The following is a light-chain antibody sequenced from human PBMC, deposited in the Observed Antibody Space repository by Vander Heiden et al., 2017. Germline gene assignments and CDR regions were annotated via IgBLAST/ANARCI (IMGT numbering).Light chain of an antibody. CDR3: QQSYSSPYT. CDR2: GAS. CDR1: LSTSTY. Sequence: DIQMTQFPSSLSASIGDRVTIPCRASLSTSTYLNWYQQKPGKAPKLLIFGASSLQSGVSSRIRGSGSETDFTLTISSLQPEDFATYYCQQSYSSPYTFGQGTKLEIK. V-gene: IGKV1-39*01. J-gene: IGKJ2*01.